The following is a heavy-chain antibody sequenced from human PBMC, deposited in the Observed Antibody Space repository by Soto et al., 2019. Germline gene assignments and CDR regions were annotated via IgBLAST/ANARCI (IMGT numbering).Heavy chain of an antibody. CDR1: GGSITNYF. J-gene: IGHJ4*02. D-gene: IGHD3-10*01. CDR3: ARVDYGSGTYFFDY. CDR2: IYYSGST. V-gene: IGHV4-59*01. Sequence: QVQLQESGPGLVKPSETLSLSCTVSGGSITNYFWSWIRQPPGKGLEWIGYIYYSGSTNYNPSLKSRVTISGDTSRNQVSLKLTSVTAADTAVYYCARVDYGSGTYFFDYWGQGTLVTVSS.